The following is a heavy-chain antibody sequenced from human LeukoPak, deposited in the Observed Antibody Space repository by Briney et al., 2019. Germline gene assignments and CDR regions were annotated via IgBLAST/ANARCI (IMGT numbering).Heavy chain of an antibody. J-gene: IGHJ4*02. V-gene: IGHV3-11*04. D-gene: IGHD3-16*01. CDR3: ARCSDWGGDY. CDR2: ITSSGSNI. Sequence: FRQAXGKGXXWVSYITSSGSNIYYADSVKGRFTISRDKAKNSLYLQMNSLRADDTALYYCARCSDWGGDYWGQGTLVTVSS.